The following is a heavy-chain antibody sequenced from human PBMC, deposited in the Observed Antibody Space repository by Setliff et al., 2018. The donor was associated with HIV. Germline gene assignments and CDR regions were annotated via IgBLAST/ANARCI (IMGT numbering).Heavy chain of an antibody. CDR3: ARGGRGYYNDAFDI. D-gene: IGHD3-22*01. CDR1: GYTFTSYH. V-gene: IGHV1-46*01. Sequence: GASVKVSCKTSGYTFTSYHIHWVRQAPGLGLEWMGIINPSGGSTSYAQKFQGRVTMTRDTSTSTVYMELSSLTSEDTAVYYCARGGRGYYNDAFDIWGQGTMVTVSS. CDR2: INPSGGST. J-gene: IGHJ3*02.